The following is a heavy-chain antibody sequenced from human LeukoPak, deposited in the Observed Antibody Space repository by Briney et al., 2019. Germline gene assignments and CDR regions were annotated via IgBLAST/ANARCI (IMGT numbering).Heavy chain of an antibody. D-gene: IGHD3-22*01. CDR2: ISSSSSYI. Sequence: GGSLRLSCAASGFTFSSYSMNWVRQAPGKGLEWVSSISSSSSYIYYADSVKGRFTISRDNAKNSLYLQMNSLRAEDTAVYYWASPGGGQMIVQNYGGKGTLVIVSS. CDR1: GFTFSSYS. CDR3: ASPGGGQMIVQNY. V-gene: IGHV3-21*01. J-gene: IGHJ4*02.